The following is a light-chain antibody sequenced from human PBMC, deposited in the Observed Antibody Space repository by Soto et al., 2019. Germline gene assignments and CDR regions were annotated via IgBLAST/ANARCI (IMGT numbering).Light chain of an antibody. CDR1: QGFSNY. CDR3: QKYNDVPFT. Sequence: DIPMTQSPSSLSASVGDRVTITCRASQGFSNYLAWYQQKPGKVPMLLIYATSTLQSGVPSRFSGSGSGTDFTLTISSLQPEDVATYYCQKYNDVPFTFGPGNKVDIK. CDR2: ATS. J-gene: IGKJ3*01. V-gene: IGKV1-27*01.